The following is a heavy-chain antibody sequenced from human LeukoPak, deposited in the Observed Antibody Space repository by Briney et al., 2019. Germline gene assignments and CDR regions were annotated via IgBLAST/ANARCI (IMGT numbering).Heavy chain of an antibody. V-gene: IGHV4-34*01. CDR2: INHSGST. J-gene: IGHJ5*02. D-gene: IGHD6-13*01. Sequence: SETLPLTCAVYGGSFSGYYWSWIRQPPGKGLEWIGEINHSGSTNYNPSLKSRVTISVDTSKNQFSLKLSSVTAADTAVYYCARGKDSSSWYNRRNWFDPWGQGTLVTVSS. CDR1: GGSFSGYY. CDR3: ARGKDSSSWYNRRNWFDP.